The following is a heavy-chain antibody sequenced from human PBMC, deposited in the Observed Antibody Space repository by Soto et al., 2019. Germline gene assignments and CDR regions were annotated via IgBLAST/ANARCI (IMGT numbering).Heavy chain of an antibody. J-gene: IGHJ4*02. D-gene: IGHD1-26*01. Sequence: ASVKVSCKASGYSFTSLDINWVRQTAGQGLEWMGWMQPSTGRTGYAQRFQGRVTMTRGTSINTAYMELTTLTSDDTAFYYCARGVSAGVDYWGQGTLVTVSS. V-gene: IGHV1-8*01. CDR3: ARGVSAGVDY. CDR1: GYSFTSLD. CDR2: MQPSTGRT.